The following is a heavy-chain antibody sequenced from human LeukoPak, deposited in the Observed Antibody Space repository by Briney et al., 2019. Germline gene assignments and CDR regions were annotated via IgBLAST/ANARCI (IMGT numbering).Heavy chain of an antibody. CDR1: GYTLTGYY. J-gene: IGHJ5*02. Sequence: ASVKVSCKASGYTLTGYYMHWVRQAPGQGLEWMGWINPNSGGTNYAQKFQGRVTMTRDTSISTAYMELSRLRSDDTAVYYCARDATYSSGWYIDPWGQGTLVTVSS. CDR2: INPNSGGT. CDR3: ARDATYSSGWYIDP. V-gene: IGHV1-2*02. D-gene: IGHD6-19*01.